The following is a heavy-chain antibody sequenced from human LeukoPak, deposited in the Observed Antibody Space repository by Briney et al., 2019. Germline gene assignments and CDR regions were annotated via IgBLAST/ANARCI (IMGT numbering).Heavy chain of an antibody. V-gene: IGHV1-8*01. CDR1: GYTFTSYD. Sequence: ASVKVSCKASGYTFTSYDINWVRQATGPGLEWMGWMNPNSGNTGYAQKFQGRVTMTRNTSISTAYMELSSLRSEDTAVYYCAVYDYVWGSYSPFDYWGQGTLVTVSS. CDR3: AVYDYVWGSYSPFDY. J-gene: IGHJ4*02. D-gene: IGHD3-16*01. CDR2: MNPNSGNT.